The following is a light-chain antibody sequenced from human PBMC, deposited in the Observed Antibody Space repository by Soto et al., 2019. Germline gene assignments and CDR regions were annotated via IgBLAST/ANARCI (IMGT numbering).Light chain of an antibody. V-gene: IGLV2-14*01. J-gene: IGLJ1*01. CDR1: SSNVGGYNY. CDR2: DVS. CDR3: SSYTINSTLV. Sequence: QSALTQPASVSGSPGQSITISCTGTSSNVGGYNYVSWYQQHPGKAPKLMIYDVSNRPSGVANRFSGSKSGNTASLTISGLQAEDEDDYYCSSYTINSTLVFGTGTKLTVL.